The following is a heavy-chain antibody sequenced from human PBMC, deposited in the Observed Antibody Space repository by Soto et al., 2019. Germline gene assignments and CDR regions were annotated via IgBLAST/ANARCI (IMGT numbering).Heavy chain of an antibody. Sequence: ASVKVSCKASGGTFSSYAISWVRQAPGQGLEWMGGIIPIFGTANYAQEFQGRVTITADKSTSTAYMELSSLRSEDTAVYYCARDRRGNSGSDYWGQGTLVTVSS. CDR1: GGTFSSYA. CDR2: IIPIFGTA. J-gene: IGHJ4*02. CDR3: ARDRRGNSGSDY. D-gene: IGHD3-10*01. V-gene: IGHV1-69*06.